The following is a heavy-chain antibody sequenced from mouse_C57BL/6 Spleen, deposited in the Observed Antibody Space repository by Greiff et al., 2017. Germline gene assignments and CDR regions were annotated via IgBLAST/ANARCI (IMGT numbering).Heavy chain of an antibody. V-gene: IGHV1-53*01. Sequence: QVQLQQPGTDLVKPGASLKLSCKASGYTFTSYGMTWVNQSPGKGLEWMGNIIPSNGGINYNEKFKGKATLAVDKSTRTAYMQLSSLKSEDSEVYKCAREGGGYDVWFAYWGQGTLVTVSA. CDR2: IIPSNGGI. D-gene: IGHD2-2*01. CDR3: AREGGGYDVWFAY. J-gene: IGHJ3*01. CDR1: GYTFTSYG.